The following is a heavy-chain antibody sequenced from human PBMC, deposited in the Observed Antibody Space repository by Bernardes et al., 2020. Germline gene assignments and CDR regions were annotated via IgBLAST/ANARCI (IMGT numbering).Heavy chain of an antibody. CDR3: AREYQLPSYYYYYYMDV. J-gene: IGHJ6*03. CDR2: ISAYNGNT. D-gene: IGHD2-2*01. CDR1: GYTFTSYG. V-gene: IGHV1-18*01. Sequence: ASVKVSCKASGYTFTSYGISWVRQAPGQGLEWMGWISAYNGNTNYAQKLQGRVTMTTDTSTSTAYMELRSLRSDDTAVYYCAREYQLPSYYYYYYMDVWGKGTTVTVSS.